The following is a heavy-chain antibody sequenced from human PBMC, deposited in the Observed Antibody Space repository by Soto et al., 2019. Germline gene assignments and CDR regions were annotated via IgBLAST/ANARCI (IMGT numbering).Heavy chain of an antibody. V-gene: IGHV3-30-3*01. CDR2: ISNDGSNE. CDR3: ARDPYGMDV. Sequence: QVQVVESGGGVVKPGRSLRLSCVASGFTFSNYAMHWVRQAPGKGLEWVAVISNDGSNEYYADSVKGRFTISRDNSKNTLDLQMDSLRTEDTAVYYCARDPYGMDVWGQGTTVTVFS. J-gene: IGHJ6*02. CDR1: GFTFSNYA.